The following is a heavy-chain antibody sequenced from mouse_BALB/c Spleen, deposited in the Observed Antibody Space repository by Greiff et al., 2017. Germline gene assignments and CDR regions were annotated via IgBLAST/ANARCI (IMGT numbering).Heavy chain of an antibody. Sequence: VQLQQSGTVLARPGASVKMSCKASGYTFPSYWMHWVKQRPGQGLEWIGAISPGNSDTSYNQKFKGKAKLTAVTSTSTAYMELSSLTNEDSAVYYCTRGEYGNPIDDWGQGTTLTVSS. D-gene: IGHD2-10*02. J-gene: IGHJ2*01. V-gene: IGHV1-5*01. CDR1: GYTFPSYW. CDR3: TRGEYGNPIDD. CDR2: ISPGNSDT.